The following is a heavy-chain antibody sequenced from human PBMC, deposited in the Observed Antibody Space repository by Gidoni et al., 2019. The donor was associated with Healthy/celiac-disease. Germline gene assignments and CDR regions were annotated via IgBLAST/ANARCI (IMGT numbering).Heavy chain of an antibody. D-gene: IGHD2-2*01. V-gene: IGHV3-11*05. Sequence: QVQLVESGGGLVKPGGSLRLSCAASGFTFSDYYMSWIRQAPGKGLEWVSYISSSSSYTNYADSVKGRFTIPRDNAKNSLYLQMNSLRAEDTAVYYCARNWNQLLTLDYWGQGTLVTVSS. CDR2: ISSSSSYT. J-gene: IGHJ4*02. CDR1: GFTFSDYY. CDR3: ARNWNQLLTLDY.